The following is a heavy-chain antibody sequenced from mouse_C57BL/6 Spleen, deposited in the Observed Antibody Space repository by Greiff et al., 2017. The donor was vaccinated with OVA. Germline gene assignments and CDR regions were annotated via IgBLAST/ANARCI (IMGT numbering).Heavy chain of an antibody. CDR2: IYPGDGDT. Sequence: QVQLKESGAELVKPGASVKISCKASGYAFSSYWMNWVKQRPGKGLEWIGQIYPGDGDTNYNGKFKGKATLTADKSSSTAYMQLSSLTSEDAAVYFCARQESGYNFDYWGQGTTLTVSS. CDR3: ARQESGYNFDY. D-gene: IGHD3-2*02. J-gene: IGHJ2*01. CDR1: GYAFSSYW. V-gene: IGHV1-80*01.